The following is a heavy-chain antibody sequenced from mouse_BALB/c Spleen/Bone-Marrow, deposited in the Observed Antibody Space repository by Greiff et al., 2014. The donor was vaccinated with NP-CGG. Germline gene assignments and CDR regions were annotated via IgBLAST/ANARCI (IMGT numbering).Heavy chain of an antibody. Sequence: EVQLQQSGAELVKPGASVKLSCTASGFNIKDTYMHWVKQRPEQGLEWIGRIDPANGNTKYDPKFQGKATITEDTSSNTAYLQLSSLTSEDTAVYYCASYYYGSSLFAYWGQGTLVTVSA. CDR2: IDPANGNT. D-gene: IGHD1-1*01. CDR3: ASYYYGSSLFAY. CDR1: GFNIKDTY. V-gene: IGHV14-3*02. J-gene: IGHJ3*01.